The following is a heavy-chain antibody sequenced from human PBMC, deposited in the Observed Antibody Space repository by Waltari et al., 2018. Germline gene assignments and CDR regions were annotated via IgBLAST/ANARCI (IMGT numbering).Heavy chain of an antibody. V-gene: IGHV4-38-2*01. D-gene: IGHD2-2*03. CDR1: GYSINSGYY. CDR2: LYHAGDP. CDR3: SRQVLGYCTSAACRRLES. Sequence: QVQLQESGPGLVTPSETLSLTCDVSGYSINSGYYWGWIRQSPGKGLEWIATLYHAGDPFYNPSLKSRVTISMDTSKNQFSLKLNSVTAADTAVYFCSRQVLGYCTSAACRRLESWGQGTLVTVSS. J-gene: IGHJ4*02.